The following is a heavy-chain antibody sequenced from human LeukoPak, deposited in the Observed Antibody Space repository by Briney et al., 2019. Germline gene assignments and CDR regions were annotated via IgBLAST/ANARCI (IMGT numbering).Heavy chain of an antibody. V-gene: IGHV3-11*04. D-gene: IGHD1-26*01. CDR2: ISSSGSTI. J-gene: IGHJ5*01. Sequence: GGSLRLSCAASGFTFSDYYMSWIRQAPGKGLEWVSYISSSGSTIYYADSVKGRFTISRDNAKNSLYLQLDSLRAEDTAVYYCARDSRQWVEQLPYGWFDPWGQGTLVTVSP. CDR3: ARDSRQWVEQLPYGWFDP. CDR1: GFTFSDYY.